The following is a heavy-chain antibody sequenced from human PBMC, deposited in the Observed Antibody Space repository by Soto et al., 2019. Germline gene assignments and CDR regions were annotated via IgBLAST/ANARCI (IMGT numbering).Heavy chain of an antibody. V-gene: IGHV1-18*01. CDR3: ARDPNCSGGSCYSVWFDP. CDR2: ISAYNGNT. CDR1: GGTFSSYA. D-gene: IGHD2-15*01. Sequence: QVQLVQSGAEVKKPGSSVKVSCKASGGTFSSYAISWVRQAPGQGLEWMGWISAYNGNTNYAQKLQGRVTMTTDTSTSTAYMELRSLRSDDTAVYYCARDPNCSGGSCYSVWFDPWGQGTLVTVSS. J-gene: IGHJ5*02.